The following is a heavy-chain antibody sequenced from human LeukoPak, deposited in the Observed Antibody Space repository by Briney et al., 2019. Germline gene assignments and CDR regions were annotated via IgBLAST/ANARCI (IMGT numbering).Heavy chain of an antibody. CDR1: GGSISSYY. V-gene: IGHV4-59*01. CDR2: IYYSGST. CDR3: ARDKPPDY. Sequence: SETLSLTCTVSGGSISSYYWSWIRQPPGKGLEWIGYIYYSGSTNYNPPLKSRVTISVDTSKNQFSLKLSSVTAADTAVYYCARDKPPDYWGQGTLVTVSS. J-gene: IGHJ4*02.